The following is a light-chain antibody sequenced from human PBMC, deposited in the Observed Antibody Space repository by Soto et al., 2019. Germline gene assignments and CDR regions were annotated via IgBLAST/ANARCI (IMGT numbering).Light chain of an antibody. V-gene: IGKV1-5*01. CDR1: QSISMW. CDR3: QQYNHYSGLT. Sequence: DIRRTQSPSTLSGSVGDRVTITCRASQSISMWLAWYQQKPGKAPKLLIYDASSLESGVPSRFSGSGSGTEFTLTISSLQPDDFVTYYCQQYNHYSGLTFGGGTKVDIK. J-gene: IGKJ4*01. CDR2: DAS.